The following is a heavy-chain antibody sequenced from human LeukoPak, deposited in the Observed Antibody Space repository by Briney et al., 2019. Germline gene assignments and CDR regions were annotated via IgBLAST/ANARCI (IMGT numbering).Heavy chain of an antibody. Sequence: GESLKISCKGSGYSFTSYWIGWVRQMPGKGLEWMGIIYPGDSDTRYSPSFQGQVTISADKSISTAYLQWSSLKASDIAMYYCARRAGDFWSGYKRPDKYYFDYWGQGTLVTVSS. CDR1: GYSFTSYW. CDR2: IYPGDSDT. D-gene: IGHD3-3*01. V-gene: IGHV5-51*01. CDR3: ARRAGDFWSGYKRPDKYYFDY. J-gene: IGHJ4*02.